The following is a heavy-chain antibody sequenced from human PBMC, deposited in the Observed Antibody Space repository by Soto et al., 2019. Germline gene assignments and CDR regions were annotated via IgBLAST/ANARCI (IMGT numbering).Heavy chain of an antibody. CDR2: ISFDGSKK. Sequence: QVQLVESGGGVVQPGRSLRLSCVGSGFTFSYYGMHWVRQGPGKGLEWVAVISFDGSKKYYRDSVKGRFTISRDNSKNTLYLQMNSLRVEDTAVYYCARRGSGSYYDYWGQGTLVTVSS. D-gene: IGHD1-26*01. CDR1: GFTFSYYG. CDR3: ARRGSGSYYDY. V-gene: IGHV3-30*03. J-gene: IGHJ4*02.